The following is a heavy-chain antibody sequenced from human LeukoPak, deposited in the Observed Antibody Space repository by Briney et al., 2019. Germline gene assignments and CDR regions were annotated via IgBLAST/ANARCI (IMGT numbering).Heavy chain of an antibody. CDR1: GYTFTGYY. Sequence: ASVKVSCKASGYTFTGYYMHWVRQAPGQGLEWMGWVNPNSGGTNYAQKFQGRVTMTRDTSISTAYMELSRLRSDDTAVYYCARVRGIVVVTDAFDIWGQGTMVTVSS. D-gene: IGHD3-22*01. V-gene: IGHV1-2*02. CDR3: ARVRGIVVVTDAFDI. J-gene: IGHJ3*02. CDR2: VNPNSGGT.